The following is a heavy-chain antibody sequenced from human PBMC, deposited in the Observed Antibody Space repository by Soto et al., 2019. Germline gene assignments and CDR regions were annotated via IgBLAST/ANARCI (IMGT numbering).Heavy chain of an antibody. CDR1: GYTFTSYY. CDR2: INPSGGST. V-gene: IGHV1-46*01. CDR3: ARDGGLRYFDWLLPPSYYYGMDV. D-gene: IGHD3-9*01. Sequence: ASVKVSCKASGYTFTSYYMHWVRQAPGQGLEWMGIINPSGGSTSYAQKFQGRVTMTRDTSTSTVYMELSSLRSEDTAVYYCARDGGLRYFDWLLPPSYYYGMDVWGQGTTVTVSS. J-gene: IGHJ6*02.